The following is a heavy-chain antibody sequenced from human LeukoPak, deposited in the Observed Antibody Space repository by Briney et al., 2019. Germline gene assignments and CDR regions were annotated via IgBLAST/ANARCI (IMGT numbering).Heavy chain of an antibody. CDR2: MSGSAGDT. V-gene: IGHV3-23*01. J-gene: IGHJ4*02. Sequence: GRSLRLSCAASGFTFSNYGMSWVRQAPGKGLEWVSAMSGSAGDTYYADAVMGRFTISRDNPNNTLYLQMNSLRAEDTAVYYCAKEGFYGDFEYYFDSWGQGALVTVSS. CDR1: GFTFSNYG. CDR3: AKEGFYGDFEYYFDS. D-gene: IGHD4-17*01.